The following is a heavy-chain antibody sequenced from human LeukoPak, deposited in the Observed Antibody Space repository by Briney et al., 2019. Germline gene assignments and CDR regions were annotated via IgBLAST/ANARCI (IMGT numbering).Heavy chain of an antibody. J-gene: IGHJ4*02. V-gene: IGHV3-23*01. CDR2: ISDNGYGT. D-gene: IGHD1-1*01. CDR3: GRDWKLDY. Sequence: GGSLRLSYAASGFTFSSSSMSWVRQAPGKGLEWVSLISDNGYGTYYADSVKGRFTIYRDNSRNTLYLQMNSLRVEDTAIYFCGRDWKLDYWGQGTLVTVSS. CDR1: GFTFSSSS.